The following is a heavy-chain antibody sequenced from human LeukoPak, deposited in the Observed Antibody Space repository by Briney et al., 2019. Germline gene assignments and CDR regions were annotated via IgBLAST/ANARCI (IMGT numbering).Heavy chain of an antibody. Sequence: PGGSLRLSCAASGFTFSSYAMHWVRQAPGKGLEYVSAISSNGGSTYYANSVKGRFTISRDNSKNTLYLQMGSLRAEDMAVYYCARDSIPERFITIAPVDYWGQGTLVTVSS. V-gene: IGHV3-64*01. J-gene: IGHJ4*02. CDR3: ARDSIPERFITIAPVDY. D-gene: IGHD3-10*01. CDR1: GFTFSSYA. CDR2: ISSNGGST.